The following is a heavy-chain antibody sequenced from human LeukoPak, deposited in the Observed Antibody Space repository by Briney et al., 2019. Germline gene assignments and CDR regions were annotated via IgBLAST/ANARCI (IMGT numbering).Heavy chain of an antibody. V-gene: IGHV3-21*01. J-gene: IGHJ3*02. CDR1: GFDFNIYS. CDR3: SRDLDCTVTACYGGDDGFDI. CDR2: ISSRSLYI. Sequence: PGGSLRLSCAASGFDFNIYSMNWVRQAPGRGLEWVASISSRSLYIYYPDSLRGRFTIYGDNAEKSLYLQMNDLRAEDTAVYYCSRDLDCTVTACYGGDDGFDIWGQGTMVTVSS. D-gene: IGHD2-8*02.